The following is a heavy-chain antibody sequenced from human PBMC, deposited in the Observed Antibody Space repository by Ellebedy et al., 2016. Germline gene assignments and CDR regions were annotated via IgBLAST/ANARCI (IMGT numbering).Heavy chain of an antibody. Sequence: GESLKISCTGSGYTFANYYIAWVRQMPGKGLEWMGIIYPRDSETRYSPSFQGQVTISADTSISTAYLQWSSLKASDTTMYYCARGRDALDIWGQGTMVTVSS. CDR1: GYTFANYY. J-gene: IGHJ3*02. V-gene: IGHV5-51*01. CDR2: IYPRDSET. CDR3: ARGRDALDI.